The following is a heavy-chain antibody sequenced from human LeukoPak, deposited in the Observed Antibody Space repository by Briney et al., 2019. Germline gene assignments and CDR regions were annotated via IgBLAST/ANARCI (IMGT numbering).Heavy chain of an antibody. Sequence: GALRLSCAASGFTFSSYAMHWVRQAPGKGPEWVANIKQDGSEKYYVDSVKGRFTISRDNAKNSLYLQMSNLRAEDTAVYFCARGGGLDVWGQGATVTVSS. CDR3: ARGGGLDV. CDR1: GFTFSSYA. V-gene: IGHV3-7*03. CDR2: IKQDGSEK. J-gene: IGHJ6*02. D-gene: IGHD3-16*01.